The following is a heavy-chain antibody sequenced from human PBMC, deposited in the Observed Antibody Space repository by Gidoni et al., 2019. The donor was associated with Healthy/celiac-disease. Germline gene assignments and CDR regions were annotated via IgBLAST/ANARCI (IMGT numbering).Heavy chain of an antibody. CDR1: GFTFSSYA. CDR2: ISGSGGST. CDR3: ASQGLLDYYYGMDV. J-gene: IGHJ6*02. D-gene: IGHD3-22*01. Sequence: EVQLLESGGGLVQPGGSLRLSCAASGFTFSSYAMSWVRQAPGKGLEWVSAISGSGGSTYYADSVKGRFTISRDNSKNTLYLQMNSLRAEDTAVYYCASQGLLDYYYGMDVWGQGTTVTVSS. V-gene: IGHV3-23*01.